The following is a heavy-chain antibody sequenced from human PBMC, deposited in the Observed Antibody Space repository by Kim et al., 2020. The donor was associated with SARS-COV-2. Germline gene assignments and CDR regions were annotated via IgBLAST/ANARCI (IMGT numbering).Heavy chain of an antibody. Sequence: GGSLRLSCAASGFTFSNAWMSWVRQAPGKGLEWVGRIKSKTDGGTTDYAAPVKGRFTISRDDSKNTLYLQMNSLKTEDTAVYYCTTVVPAAMPESVPGFWWGQGTLVTVSS. J-gene: IGHJ4*02. D-gene: IGHD2-2*01. V-gene: IGHV3-15*01. CDR1: GFTFSNAW. CDR3: TTVVPAAMPESVPGFW. CDR2: IKSKTDGGTT.